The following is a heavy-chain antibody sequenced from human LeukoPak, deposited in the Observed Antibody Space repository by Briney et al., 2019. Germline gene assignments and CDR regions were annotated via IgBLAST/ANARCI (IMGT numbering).Heavy chain of an antibody. V-gene: IGHV1-3*01. CDR3: AVFHWTYDSRAFDI. CDR2: INAGNGNT. D-gene: IGHD3-22*01. CDR1: GYTFTSYA. J-gene: IGHJ3*02. Sequence: ASVKVSCKASGYTFTSYAMHWVRQAPGQRLEWMGWINAGNGNTKYSQKFQGRVTITRDTSASTAYMELSSLRSEDTAVYYCAVFHWTYDSRAFDIWGQGTMVTVSS.